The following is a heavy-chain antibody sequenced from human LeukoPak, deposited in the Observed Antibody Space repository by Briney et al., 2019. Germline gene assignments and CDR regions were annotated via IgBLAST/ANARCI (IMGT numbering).Heavy chain of an antibody. J-gene: IGHJ4*02. D-gene: IGHD2-21*02. V-gene: IGHV3-13*04. CDR1: GFTFSNYD. CDR2: FGTSNDT. Sequence: GGSLRLSCAASGFTFSNYDMHWVRQVKGKGLEWVSGFGTSNDTYYSGSVKGRFTISRENAKNSLYLQMNSLRAGDTAVYYCARSKAHCGGDCSFVYWGQGTLVTVSS. CDR3: ARSKAHCGGDCSFVY.